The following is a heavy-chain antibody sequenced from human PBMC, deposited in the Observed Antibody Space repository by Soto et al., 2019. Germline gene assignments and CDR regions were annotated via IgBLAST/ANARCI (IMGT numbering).Heavy chain of an antibody. V-gene: IGHV3-72*01. CDR2: SRDKANSYTT. CDR3: AKVASSPQTRDFDY. D-gene: IGHD6-13*01. CDR1: GFTFSDHY. J-gene: IGHJ4*02. Sequence: EVQLVESGGGLVQPGGSLRLSCAASGFTFSDHYIDWVRQAPGKGLEWVGRSRDKANSYTTEYAASVKGRFTISRDDSKNSLYLQMNSLKTQDKAVYYCAKVASSPQTRDFDYWGQGTLVTVSS.